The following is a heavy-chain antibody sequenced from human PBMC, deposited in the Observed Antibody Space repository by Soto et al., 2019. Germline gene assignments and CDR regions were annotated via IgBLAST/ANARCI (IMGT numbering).Heavy chain of an antibody. V-gene: IGHV1-2*04. J-gene: IGHJ6*03. D-gene: IGHD4-17*01. CDR3: ARGARAEYGALSHYHYMEV. CDR1: GYTFTGYY. CDR2: INPNSGGT. Sequence: ASVKVSCKASGYTFTGYYMHWVRQVPGQGLEWMGWINPNSGGTNYAQKFQGWVTRTRDTSISTAYMELSRLRSDDTAVYYCARGARAEYGALSHYHYMEVLGKGTTVTVSS.